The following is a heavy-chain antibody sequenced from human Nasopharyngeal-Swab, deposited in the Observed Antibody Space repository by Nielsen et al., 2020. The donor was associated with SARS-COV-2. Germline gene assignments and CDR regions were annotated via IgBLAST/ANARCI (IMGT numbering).Heavy chain of an antibody. CDR1: GGTFSSYA. J-gene: IGHJ4*02. Sequence: SVKVSCKASGGTFSSYAISWVRQAPGQGLEWMGRIIPILGIANYAQKFQGRVTITADKSTSTAYMELSSLRSGDTAVYYCARATTVTNYFDYWGQGTLVTVSS. D-gene: IGHD4-17*01. V-gene: IGHV1-69*04. CDR3: ARATTVTNYFDY. CDR2: IIPILGIA.